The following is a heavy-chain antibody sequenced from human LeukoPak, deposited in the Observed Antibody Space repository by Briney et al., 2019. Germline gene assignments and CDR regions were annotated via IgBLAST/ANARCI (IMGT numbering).Heavy chain of an antibody. J-gene: IGHJ6*03. CDR3: AKAADQYYYSYFYYMDV. Sequence: GGSLRLSCAASGSTFSSYGMHWVRQAPGKGLEWVAVISYDGSSKDYADSVKGRFTISRDNSKNTLYLQMNSLRVEDTAVYYCAKAADQYYYSYFYYMDVWGKGTTVTVSS. D-gene: IGHD2-2*01. CDR2: ISYDGSSK. CDR1: GSTFSSYG. V-gene: IGHV3-30*18.